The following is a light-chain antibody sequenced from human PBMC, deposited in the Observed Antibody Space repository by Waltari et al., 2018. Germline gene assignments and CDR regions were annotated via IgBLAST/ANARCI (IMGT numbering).Light chain of an antibody. J-gene: IGKJ2*01. CDR2: GAS. CDR3: QQYNHYPYT. CDR1: QNSDTW. V-gene: IGKV1-5*03. Sequence: DIQMTQSPSTLSASVGDRVTITCRASQNSDTWLAWYQRKPGKAPKLLIYGASTLQNGVPSRFGGSGSGTEFTLTISSLQPDDFATYYCQQYNHYPYTFGQGTKLEIK.